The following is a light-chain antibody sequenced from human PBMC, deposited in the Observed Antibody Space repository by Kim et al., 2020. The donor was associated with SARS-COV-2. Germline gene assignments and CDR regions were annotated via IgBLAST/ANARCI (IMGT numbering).Light chain of an antibody. CDR1: GLGDKF. J-gene: IGLJ3*02. Sequence: SYELTQPPSLSVSPGQTATITCSGSGLGDKFAFWYQQKPGQSPVLVIYQDTRRPSGIPERFSGSNSGNTATLTISGTQAMDAADYSCQAWDSSAGVFGGGTQLTVL. CDR3: QAWDSSAGV. CDR2: QDT. V-gene: IGLV3-1*01.